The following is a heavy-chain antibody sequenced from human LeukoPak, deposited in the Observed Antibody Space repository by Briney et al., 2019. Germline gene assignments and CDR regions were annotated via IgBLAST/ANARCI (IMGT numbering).Heavy chain of an antibody. J-gene: IGHJ6*02. D-gene: IGHD2-15*01. Sequence: GGSLRLSCAASGFTFRSYVMSWVRLAPGKGLEWVSGLNTDGAWIFYADSVKGRFTISRDNSKNTLYLQMNSLRAEDTAVYYCARDSRVVLVVAATHYYYYYGMDVWGQGTTVTVSS. CDR1: GFTFRSYV. CDR3: ARDSRVVLVVAATHYYYYYGMDV. CDR2: LNTDGAWI. V-gene: IGHV3-23*01.